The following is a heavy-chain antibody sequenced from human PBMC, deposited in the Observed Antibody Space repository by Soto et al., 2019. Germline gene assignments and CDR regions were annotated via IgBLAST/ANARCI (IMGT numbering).Heavy chain of an antibody. CDR3: ARGGHVVVVTAALDY. CDR1: GDTFSDYS. CDR2: VNPSGGHT. J-gene: IGHJ4*02. D-gene: IGHD2-21*02. Sequence: QVQLMQSGAEVKKPGASVKVSCKASGDTFSDYSIHWVRQAPGQGLEWMGTVNPSGGHTTYSQHFLGRVTMPRDTSTSTLHMELTSLTSEDTAVYDCARGGHVVVVTAALDYWGQGTLVTVSS. V-gene: IGHV1-46*01.